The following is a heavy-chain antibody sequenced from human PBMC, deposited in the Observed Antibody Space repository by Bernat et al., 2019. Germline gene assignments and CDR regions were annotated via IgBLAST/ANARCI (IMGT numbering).Heavy chain of an antibody. J-gene: IGHJ4*02. CDR3: VRAPTATTVFVH. CDR2: LYSGGTT. D-gene: IGHD1-1*01. Sequence: VQLVESGGDLIQPGGSLRLSCAASGFSVSDNYMSWVRQAPGKGLEWVSALYSGGTTYYADSVKGRFSVSRDTSKNMVYFQMNSLRAEDTAVYYCVRAPTATTVFVHWGQGTLVTVSS. CDR1: GFSVSDNY. V-gene: IGHV3-53*01.